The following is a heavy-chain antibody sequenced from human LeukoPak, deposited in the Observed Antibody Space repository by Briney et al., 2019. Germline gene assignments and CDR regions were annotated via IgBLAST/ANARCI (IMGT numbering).Heavy chain of an antibody. D-gene: IGHD2-2*01. CDR1: GFTFDDYG. CDR3: ARSQLLYNWFDP. V-gene: IGHV3-20*04. J-gene: IGHJ5*02. Sequence: GGSLRLSCAASGFTFDDYGMSWVRQAPGKGLEWVSGINWNGGSTGYADSVKGRFTISRDNAKNSLYLQMNSLRAEDTAVYYCARSQLLYNWFDPWGQGTLVTVSS. CDR2: INWNGGST.